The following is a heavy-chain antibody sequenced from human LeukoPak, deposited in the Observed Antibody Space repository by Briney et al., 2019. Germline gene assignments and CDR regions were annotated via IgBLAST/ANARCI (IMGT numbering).Heavy chain of an antibody. J-gene: IGHJ4*02. D-gene: IGHD4-17*01. CDR2: MNPNSGNT. V-gene: IGHV1-8*01. Sequence: ASVKVSCKASGYTFTSFDINWVRQATGQGLEWMGWMNPNSGNTGYAQKFRGRVTMTRNTSITTAYMELSSLRSGDTAVYYCARGNKDYGDYARGLSDYWGQGTLVTVSS. CDR3: ARGNKDYGDYARGLSDY. CDR1: GYTFTSFD.